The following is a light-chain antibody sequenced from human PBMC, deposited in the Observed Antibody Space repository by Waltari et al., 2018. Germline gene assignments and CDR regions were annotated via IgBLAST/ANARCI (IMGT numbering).Light chain of an antibody. CDR1: QSVRSSY. CDR2: AAS. CDR3: QQYGSSPFT. J-gene: IGKJ3*01. V-gene: IGKV3D-20*01. Sequence: EIVLTQSPAPLYLSPGGRATLACGASQSVRSSYLAWYQQKPGLAPRLLIYAASSRATGIPDRFSGSGSGTDFTLTISRLEPEDFAVYYCQQYGSSPFTFGPGTKVDIK.